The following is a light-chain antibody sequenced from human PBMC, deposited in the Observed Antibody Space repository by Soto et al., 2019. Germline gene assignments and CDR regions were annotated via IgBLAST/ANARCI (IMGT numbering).Light chain of an antibody. V-gene: IGKV4-1*01. Sequence: IVMTQSPESRAVSLGGRATIHCKSSQTVLFTSNNKNFLAWYQHKVGQPPKLLINWASIRESGVPDRFSGRGSGSDFTLTISNLQAEDEAVYYCQQYYSGPPTFGHGTKVEIX. CDR1: QTVLFTSNNKNF. CDR3: QQYYSGPPT. CDR2: WAS. J-gene: IGKJ1*01.